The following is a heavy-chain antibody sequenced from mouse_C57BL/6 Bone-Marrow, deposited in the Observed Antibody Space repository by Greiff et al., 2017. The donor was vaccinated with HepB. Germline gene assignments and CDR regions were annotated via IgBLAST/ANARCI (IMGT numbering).Heavy chain of an antibody. CDR3: ARFDGYYGGFAY. D-gene: IGHD2-3*01. J-gene: IGHJ3*01. CDR1: GYTFTSYW. Sequence: QVQLKQPGAELVKPGASVKMSCKASGYTFTSYWITWVKQRPGQGLEWIGDIYPGSGSTNYNEKFKSKATLTVDTSSSTAYMQLSSLTSEDSAVYYCARFDGYYGGFAYWGQGTLVTVSA. CDR2: IYPGSGST. V-gene: IGHV1-55*01.